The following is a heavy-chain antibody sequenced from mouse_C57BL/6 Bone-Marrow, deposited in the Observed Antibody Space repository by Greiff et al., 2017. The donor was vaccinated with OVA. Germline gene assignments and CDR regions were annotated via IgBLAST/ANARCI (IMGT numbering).Heavy chain of an antibody. D-gene: IGHD1-1*01. CDR3: TNYGSPWIAY. CDR1: GFNIKDDY. CDR2: IDPENGDT. Sequence: EVQVVESGAELVRPGASVKLSCTASGFNIKDDYMHWVKQRPEQGLEWIGRIDPENGDTEYASKFQGKATITADTSSNTAYLQLSSLTSEDTAVYYCTNYGSPWIAYWGQGTLVTVSA. V-gene: IGHV14-4*01. J-gene: IGHJ3*01.